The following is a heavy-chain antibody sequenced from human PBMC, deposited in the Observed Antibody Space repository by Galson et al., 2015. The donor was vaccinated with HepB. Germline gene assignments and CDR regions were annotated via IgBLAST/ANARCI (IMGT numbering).Heavy chain of an antibody. J-gene: IGHJ5*02. V-gene: IGHV2-5*02. Sequence: PALVKPTQTLTLTCTFSGFSLSTSGVGVGWIRQPPGKALEWLALIYWDDDKRYSPSLKSRLTITKDTSKNQVVLTMTNMDPVDTATYYCAHSGVYYGSGSYLGWFDPWGQGTLVTVSS. CDR3: AHSGVYYGSGSYLGWFDP. CDR1: GFSLSTSGVG. CDR2: IYWDDDK. D-gene: IGHD3-10*01.